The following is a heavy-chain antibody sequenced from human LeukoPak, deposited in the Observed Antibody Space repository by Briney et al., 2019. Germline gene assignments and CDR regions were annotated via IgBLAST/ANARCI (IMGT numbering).Heavy chain of an antibody. V-gene: IGHV1-69*13. CDR2: IIPIFGTA. CDR3: AGTYWGRRGTHFDY. Sequence: SVKVSCKASGGTFSSYAISWVRQAPGQGLEWMGGIIPIFGTANYAQKFQGRVTITADESTSTAYMELSSLRSEDTAVYYCAGTYWGRRGTHFDYWGQGTLVTVSS. D-gene: IGHD7-27*01. CDR1: GGTFSSYA. J-gene: IGHJ4*02.